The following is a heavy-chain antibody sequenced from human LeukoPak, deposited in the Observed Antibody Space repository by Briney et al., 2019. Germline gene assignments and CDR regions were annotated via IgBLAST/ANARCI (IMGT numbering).Heavy chain of an antibody. CDR1: GFTFSTQW. CDR3: ATNLYFFDY. J-gene: IGHJ4*02. Sequence: GGSLSLSCAASGFTFSTQWMSWVRQAPGKGLELVANIKQDGSEKYYVDSVKGRFTISRDNAKNSLYLQMNSLRAEDTAVYSCATNLYFFDYWGQGTLVTVSS. V-gene: IGHV3-7*02. CDR2: IKQDGSEK.